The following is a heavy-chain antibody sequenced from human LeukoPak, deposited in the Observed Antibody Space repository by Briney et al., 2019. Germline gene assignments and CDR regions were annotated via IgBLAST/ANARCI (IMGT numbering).Heavy chain of an antibody. J-gene: IGHJ4*02. CDR3: ARALNYGDYVTDY. CDR1: GYTFTGYY. D-gene: IGHD4-17*01. V-gene: IGHV1-2*06. Sequence: ASVKVSCKASGYTFTGYYMHWVRQAPGQGLEWMGRINPNSGGTNYAQKFQGRATMTRDTSISTAYMELSRLRSDDTAVYYCARALNYGDYVTDYWGQGTLVTVSS. CDR2: INPNSGGT.